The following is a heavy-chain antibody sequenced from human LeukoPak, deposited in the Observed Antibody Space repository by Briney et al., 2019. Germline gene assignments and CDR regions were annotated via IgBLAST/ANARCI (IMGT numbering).Heavy chain of an antibody. J-gene: IGHJ6*02. CDR3: ARELQLERRWPGLAVIRGMDV. CDR2: LSYDGSNK. V-gene: IGHV3-30-3*01. D-gene: IGHD1-1*01. Sequence: GGSLRLSCAASGFTFSSYAMHWVRQAPGKGLEWVAVLSYDGSNKYYADSVKGRFTISRDNSKNTLYLQMNSLRAEDTAVYYCARELQLERRWPGLAVIRGMDVWGQGTTVTVSS. CDR1: GFTFSSYA.